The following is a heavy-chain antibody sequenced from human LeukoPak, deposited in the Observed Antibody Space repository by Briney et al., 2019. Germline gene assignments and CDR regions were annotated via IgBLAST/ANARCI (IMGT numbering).Heavy chain of an antibody. CDR1: GYTFTSHY. V-gene: IGHV1-46*01. CDR3: ARESSSSSCADY. CDR2: ITPSGGST. J-gene: IGHJ4*02. D-gene: IGHD6-6*01. Sequence: ASVKVSCKASGYTFTSHYMHWVRQAPGQGLEWMGIITPSGGSTNYTQKFQGRVTMTRDTSTSTVSMELSSLRSEDTAVYYCARESSSSSCADYWGQGTLVTVSS.